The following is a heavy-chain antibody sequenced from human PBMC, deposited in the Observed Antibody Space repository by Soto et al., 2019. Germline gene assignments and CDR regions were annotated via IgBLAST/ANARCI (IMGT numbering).Heavy chain of an antibody. CDR3: ARHLRYSSGSDAFDV. V-gene: IGHV4-59*08. Sequence: SETLSLTCTVSGGSISNYYWSWIRQPPGKGLEWIGYIYYSGSTNYNPSLTSRVTISVDTSNNQFSLKLSSVTAADTAVYYCARHLRYSSGSDAFDVWGQGTMVNVSS. CDR1: GGSISNYY. J-gene: IGHJ3*01. D-gene: IGHD6-19*01. CDR2: IYYSGST.